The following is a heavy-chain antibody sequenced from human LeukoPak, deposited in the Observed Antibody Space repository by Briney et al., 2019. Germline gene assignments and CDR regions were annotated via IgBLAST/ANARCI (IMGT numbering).Heavy chain of an antibody. J-gene: IGHJ4*02. CDR1: GFIFNSFG. CDR2: IRYDGRDT. D-gene: IGHD6-13*01. CDR3: AKEPLWAAAGLDY. Sequence: PGGSLRLSCGASGFIFNSFGMHWVRQAPGKGLEWVAFIRYDGRDTYYADSVKGRFTISRDNSKNMVFLQMDRLRGDDTALYYCAKEPLWAAAGLDYWGQGTLVTVSS. V-gene: IGHV3-30*02.